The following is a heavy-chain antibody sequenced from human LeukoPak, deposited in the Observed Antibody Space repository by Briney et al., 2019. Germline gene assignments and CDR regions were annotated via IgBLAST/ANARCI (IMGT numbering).Heavy chain of an antibody. D-gene: IGHD3-22*01. CDR1: GFTFSSYA. CDR3: ASERYYDSSGYYYGSFDY. V-gene: IGHV3-23*01. Sequence: GGSLRLSCAASGFTFSSYAMSWVRQAPGKGLEWVSAISGSGGSTYYADSVKGRFTISRDNSKNTLYLQMNSLRAEDTAVYYCASERYYDSSGYYYGSFDYWGQGTLVIVSS. CDR2: ISGSGGST. J-gene: IGHJ4*02.